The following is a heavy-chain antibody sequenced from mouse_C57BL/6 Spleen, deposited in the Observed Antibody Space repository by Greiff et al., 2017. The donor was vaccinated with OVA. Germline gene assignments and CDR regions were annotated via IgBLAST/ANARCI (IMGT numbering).Heavy chain of an antibody. Sequence: VQLQQSGAELVRPGTSVKVSCKASGYAFTNYLIEWVKQRPGQGLEWIGVINPGSGGTNYNEKFKGKATLTADKSSSTAYMQLSSLTSEDSAVYFCAREENDYGEVYFDYWGQGTTLTVSS. D-gene: IGHD2-4*01. CDR3: AREENDYGEVYFDY. J-gene: IGHJ2*01. CDR2: INPGSGGT. CDR1: GYAFTNYL. V-gene: IGHV1-54*01.